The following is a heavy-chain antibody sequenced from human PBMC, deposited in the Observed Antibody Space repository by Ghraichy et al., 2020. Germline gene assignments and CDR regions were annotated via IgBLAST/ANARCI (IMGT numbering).Heavy chain of an antibody. CDR1: GGSISSYY. CDR3: ARETEYSSGWYEN. CDR2: IYTSGST. V-gene: IGHV4-4*07. J-gene: IGHJ4*02. Sequence: SQTLSLTCAVSGGSISSYYWSWIRQPAGKGLEWIGRIYTSGSTSFNPSLKSRVTMSVDTSKNQFSLKLSSVTAADTAVYYCARETEYSSGWYENWGQGTLVTVSS. D-gene: IGHD6-19*01.